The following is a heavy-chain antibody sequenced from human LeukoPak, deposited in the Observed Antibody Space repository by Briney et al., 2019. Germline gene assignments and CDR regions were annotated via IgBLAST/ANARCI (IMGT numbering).Heavy chain of an antibody. V-gene: IGHV1-2*02. CDR2: INPNSGGT. D-gene: IGHD6-19*01. CDR1: GYTFTSYY. CDR3: ARVVFGAVAGTGSVDY. J-gene: IGHJ4*02. Sequence: ASVKVSCKASGYTFTSYYMHWVRQAPGQGLEWMGWINPNSGGTNYAQKFQGRVTMTRDTSISTAYMELSRLRSDDTAVYYCARVVFGAVAGTGSVDYWGQGTLVTVSS.